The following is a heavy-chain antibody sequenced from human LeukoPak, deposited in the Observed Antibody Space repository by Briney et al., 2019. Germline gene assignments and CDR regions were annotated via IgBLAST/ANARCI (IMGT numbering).Heavy chain of an antibody. CDR3: ARSIGYYYYYMDV. V-gene: IGHV4-39*07. CDR1: GGSMSGSSYY. D-gene: IGHD3-22*01. Sequence: SETLSLTCTVSGGSMSGSSYYWGWIRQPPGKGLEWIGSIYYSGSTYYNPSLKSRVTISVDTSKNQFSLKLSSVTAADTAVYYCARSIGYYYYYMDVWGKGTTVTVSS. J-gene: IGHJ6*03. CDR2: IYYSGST.